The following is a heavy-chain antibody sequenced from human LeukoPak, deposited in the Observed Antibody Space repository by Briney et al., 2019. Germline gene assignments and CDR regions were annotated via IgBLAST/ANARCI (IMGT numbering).Heavy chain of an antibody. V-gene: IGHV1-24*01. CDR1: GYTLTELS. J-gene: IGHJ5*02. CDR3: ARDPVGVRSGWFDP. Sequence: ASVKVSCKVSGYTLTELSMHWVRQAPGKGLEWMGSFDPEDGGTIYAQKFQGRVTMTEDTSTDTAYMELRSLRSDDTAVYYCARDPVGVRSGWFDPWGQGTLVTVSS. CDR2: FDPEDGGT. D-gene: IGHD1-26*01.